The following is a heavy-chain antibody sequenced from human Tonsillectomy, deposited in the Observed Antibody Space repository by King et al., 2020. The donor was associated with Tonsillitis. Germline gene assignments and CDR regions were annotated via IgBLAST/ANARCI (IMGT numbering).Heavy chain of an antibody. CDR1: GFKFDDFA. J-gene: IGHJ4*02. CDR3: AKESAKYYYGSGSFDN. CDR2: ISWNSGDI. Sequence: VQLVESGGGLIQPGRSLRLSCAASGFKFDDFAMHWVRHAPAKGLEWVSGISWNSGDIVYADSVKGRFTISRDNAKNSLYLQMNSLRAEDTAFYYCAKESAKYYYGSGSFDNWGQGTLVTVSS. D-gene: IGHD3-10*01. V-gene: IGHV3-9*01.